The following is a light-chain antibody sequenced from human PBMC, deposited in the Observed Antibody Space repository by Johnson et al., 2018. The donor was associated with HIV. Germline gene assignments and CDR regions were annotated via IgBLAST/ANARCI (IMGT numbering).Light chain of an antibody. CDR1: SSNIGNNY. Sequence: QSVLTQPPSVSAAPGQKVTISCSGSSSNIGNNYVSWYQQLPGTAPNLLIYENNKRPSGIPDRFSGSKSGTSATLGITGLQTGDEADYYCGPWDSSRSAYVSGTGTKVTVL. CDR2: ENN. V-gene: IGLV1-51*02. CDR3: GPWDSSRSAYV. J-gene: IGLJ1*01.